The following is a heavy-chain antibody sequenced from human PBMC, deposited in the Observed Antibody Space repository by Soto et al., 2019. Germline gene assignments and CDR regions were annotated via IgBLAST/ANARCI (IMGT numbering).Heavy chain of an antibody. CDR3: ARGHRVVVPAAMLRYYYYYMDV. D-gene: IGHD2-2*01. V-gene: IGHV4-34*01. CDR2: INHSGST. CDR1: GGSFSGYY. Sequence: SETLSLTCAVYGGSFSGYYWSWIRQPPGKGLEWIGEINHSGSTNYNPSLKSRVTISVDTSKNQFSLKLSSVTAADTAVYYCARGHRVVVPAAMLRYYYYYMDVWGKGTTVTVSS. J-gene: IGHJ6*03.